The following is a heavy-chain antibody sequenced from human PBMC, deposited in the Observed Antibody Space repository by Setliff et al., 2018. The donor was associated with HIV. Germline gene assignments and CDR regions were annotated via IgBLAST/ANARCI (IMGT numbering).Heavy chain of an antibody. V-gene: IGHV1-24*01. D-gene: IGHD2-2*01. CDR2: FDPEDGET. J-gene: IGHJ5*02. CDR1: GYTLTELS. Sequence: ASVKVSCKVSGYTLTELSVHWVRQAPGEGLEWMGGFDPEDGETIYAEKFQGRVTMTEDTATDTAYMELSSLRSEDTAVYYCARWSCGRATCYDSPYNWFEPWGQGTLVTVSS. CDR3: ARWSCGRATCYDSPYNWFEP.